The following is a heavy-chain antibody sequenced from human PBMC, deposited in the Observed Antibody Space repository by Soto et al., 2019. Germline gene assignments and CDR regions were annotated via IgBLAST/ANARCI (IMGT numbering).Heavy chain of an antibody. CDR2: INAGNGNT. CDR1: GYTFTSYA. Sequence: QVQLVQSGAEVKKPGASVKVSCKASGYTFTSYAMHWVRQAPGQRLEWMGWINAGNGNTKYSQKFQGRVTITRDTSASTAYMELSTLRSEDTAVYYCARGGSIDWYFDLLCRGTLVTVST. D-gene: IGHD3-16*01. V-gene: IGHV1-3*01. J-gene: IGHJ2*01. CDR3: ARGGSIDWYFDL.